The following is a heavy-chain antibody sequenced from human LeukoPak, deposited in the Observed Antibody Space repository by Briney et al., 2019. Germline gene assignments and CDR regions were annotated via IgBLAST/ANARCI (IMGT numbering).Heavy chain of an antibody. J-gene: IGHJ6*02. Sequence: SVKVSCKASGGTFSSYAISWVRQAPGQGLEWMGGIIPIFGTANYAQKFQGRVTLTRDTSTSTVYMELTSLRSEDTAVYYCARDLLDCSGGSCYPTDHYGMDVWGQGTTVTVSS. CDR2: IIPIFGTA. V-gene: IGHV1-69*05. D-gene: IGHD2-15*01. CDR3: ARDLLDCSGGSCYPTDHYGMDV. CDR1: GGTFSSYA.